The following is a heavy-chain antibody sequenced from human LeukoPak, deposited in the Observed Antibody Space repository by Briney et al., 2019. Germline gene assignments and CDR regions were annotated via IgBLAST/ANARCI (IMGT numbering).Heavy chain of an antibody. V-gene: IGHV3-20*04. CDR3: ARETKQVYSGEDSYYMDV. J-gene: IGHJ6*03. D-gene: IGHD6-19*01. CDR1: GFTLDDYG. CDR2: INWNGGRI. Sequence: PGGSLRLSCAASGFTLDDYGMSWVRQAPGKGLEWVSGINWNGGRIDYADSVKGRFSISRDNAKNSLYLQMNSLRVEDTALYYCARETKQVYSGEDSYYMDVWGKGTTVTVSS.